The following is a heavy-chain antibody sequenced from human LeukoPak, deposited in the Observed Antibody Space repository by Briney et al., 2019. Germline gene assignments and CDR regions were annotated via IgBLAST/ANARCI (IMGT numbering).Heavy chain of an antibody. CDR3: ARDLDIVATKYYFDY. CDR1: GFTFSDYY. CDR2: ISSSGSTI. D-gene: IGHD5-12*01. J-gene: IGHJ4*02. V-gene: IGHV3-11*01. Sequence: GGSLRLSCAASGFTFSDYYMSWIRQAPGKGLEWVSYISSSGSTIYYADSVKGRFTISRDNAKTSLYLKMNSLRAEDTAVYYCARDLDIVATKYYFDYWGQGTLVTVSS.